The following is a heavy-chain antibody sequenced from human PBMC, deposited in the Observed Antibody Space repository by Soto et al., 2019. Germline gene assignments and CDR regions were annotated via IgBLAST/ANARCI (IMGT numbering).Heavy chain of an antibody. CDR2: ISSSGSTI. V-gene: IGHV3-48*03. Sequence: GGSLRLSCAASGFTFSSYEMNWVRQAPGKGLEWVSYISSSGSTIYYADSVKGRFTISRDNAKNSLYLQMNSLRAEDTAVYYCPSPNYYHSSGYTDALDLWGQGTMVTVSS. CDR3: PSPNYYHSSGYTDALDL. CDR1: GFTFSSYE. D-gene: IGHD3-22*01. J-gene: IGHJ3*01.